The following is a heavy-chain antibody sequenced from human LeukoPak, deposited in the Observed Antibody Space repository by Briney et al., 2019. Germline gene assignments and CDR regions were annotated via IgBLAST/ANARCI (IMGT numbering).Heavy chain of an antibody. J-gene: IGHJ4*02. Sequence: PGGPLRLSCAASGFTFSSYALSWIRQPPGKGLEWIGEINHSGSTNYNPSLKSRVTTSVDTSKNQFSLKLSSVTAADTAVYYCARIKPLGYCSSTSCRDYWGQGTLVTVSS. CDR2: INHSGST. V-gene: IGHV4-34*01. D-gene: IGHD2-2*01. CDR3: ARIKPLGYCSSTSCRDY. CDR1: GFTFSSYA.